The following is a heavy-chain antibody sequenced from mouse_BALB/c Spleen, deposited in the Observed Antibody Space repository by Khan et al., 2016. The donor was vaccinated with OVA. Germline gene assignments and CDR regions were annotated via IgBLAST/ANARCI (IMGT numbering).Heavy chain of an antibody. CDR3: TRDRNYYGSSFDVDY. D-gene: IGHD1-1*01. V-gene: IGHV5-6-4*01. J-gene: IGHJ2*01. Sequence: EVELVESGGGLVKPGGSLRLSCAASGFTFSSYSMSWVRQTPEKRLEWVATITSGGSYTYYPDSVQGRFTISRDNAKHTLYLQMSSLKSEDTAIYYCTRDRNYYGSSFDVDYWGQGTTLTVSS. CDR2: ITSGGSYT. CDR1: GFTFSSYS.